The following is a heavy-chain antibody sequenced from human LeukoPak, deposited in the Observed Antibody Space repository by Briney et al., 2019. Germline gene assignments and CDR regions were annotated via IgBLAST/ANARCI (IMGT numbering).Heavy chain of an antibody. D-gene: IGHD3-22*01. Sequence: SVKVSCKASGGTFSSYAISWVRQAPGQGLEWMGRIIPILGIANYAQKFQGRVTITADKSTSTAYMELSSLRSEDTAVYYCARDKYYYDSSGYYYGIYYYYYGMDVRGQGTTVTVSS. CDR3: ARDKYYYDSSGYYYGIYYYYYGMDV. CDR1: GGTFSSYA. CDR2: IIPILGIA. V-gene: IGHV1-69*04. J-gene: IGHJ6*02.